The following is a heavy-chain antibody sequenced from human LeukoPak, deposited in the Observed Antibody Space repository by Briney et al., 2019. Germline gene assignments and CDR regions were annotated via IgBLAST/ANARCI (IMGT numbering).Heavy chain of an antibody. V-gene: IGHV4-59*01. CDR3: ARVYSSGWYNWFDP. CDR2: IYYSGST. CDR1: GGSISSYY. J-gene: IGHJ5*02. D-gene: IGHD6-19*01. Sequence: SETLSLTCTVSGGSISSYYWSWIRQPPGKGLEWLGYIYYSGSTNYNPSLKSRVTISVDTSKNQFSLKLSSVTAADTAVYYCARVYSSGWYNWFDPWGQGTLVTVSS.